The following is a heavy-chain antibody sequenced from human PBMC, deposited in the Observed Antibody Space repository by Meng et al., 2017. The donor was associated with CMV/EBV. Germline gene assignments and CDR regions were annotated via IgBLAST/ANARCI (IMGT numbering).Heavy chain of an antibody. CDR3: ARVGPDSGSYSDDY. CDR1: GYTFTSYG. D-gene: IGHD1-26*01. J-gene: IGHJ4*02. V-gene: IGHV1-18*01. CDR2: ISAYDGNT. Sequence: ASVKVSCKASGYTFTSYGISWVRQAPGQGLEWMGWISAYDGNTNYAQKLQGRVTMTTDTSTSTAYMELRSLRSDDTAVYYCARVGPDSGSYSDDYWGQGTLVTVSS.